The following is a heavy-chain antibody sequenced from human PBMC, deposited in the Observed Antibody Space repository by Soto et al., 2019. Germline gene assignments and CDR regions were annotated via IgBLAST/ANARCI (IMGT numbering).Heavy chain of an antibody. CDR2: ISSSSSTI. Sequence: GGSLRLSCAASGFTFSSYSMNWVRQAPGKGLEWVSYISSSSSTIYYADSVKGRFTISRDNAKNSLYLQMNSLRAEDTAVYYCARDSYYDILTGYLGNPRKYDYWGQGTLVTVSS. J-gene: IGHJ4*02. CDR3: ARDSYYDILTGYLGNPRKYDY. V-gene: IGHV3-48*01. D-gene: IGHD3-9*01. CDR1: GFTFSSYS.